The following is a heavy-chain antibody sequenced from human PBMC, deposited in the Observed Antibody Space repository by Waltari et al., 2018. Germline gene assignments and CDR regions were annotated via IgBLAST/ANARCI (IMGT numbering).Heavy chain of an antibody. V-gene: IGHV4-38-2*01. CDR1: GYSISSGYY. D-gene: IGHD4-4*01. CDR2: IYHSGNT. CDR3: ARGTTVTGADWFDP. J-gene: IGHJ5*02. Sequence: QVQLQESGPGLVKPSETLSLTCAVSGYSISSGYYWGWIRQPPGKGLEWIGSIYHSGNTYYNPSLKSRVTISVDTSKNQFSLKLSSVTAADTAVHYCARGTTVTGADWFDPWGQGTLVTVSS.